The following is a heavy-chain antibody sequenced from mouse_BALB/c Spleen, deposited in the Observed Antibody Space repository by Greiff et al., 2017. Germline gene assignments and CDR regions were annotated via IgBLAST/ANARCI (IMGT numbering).Heavy chain of an antibody. CDR3: TREGYYGSSGGFAY. CDR2: INSNGGST. Sequence: DVMLVESGGGLVKLGGSLKLSCAASGFTFSSYYMSWVRQTPEKRLELVAAINSNGGSTYYPDTVKGRFTISRDNAKNTLYLQMSSLKSEDTAMYYCTREGYYGSSGGFAYWGQGTLVTVSA. J-gene: IGHJ3*01. V-gene: IGHV5-6-2*01. CDR1: GFTFSSYY. D-gene: IGHD1-1*01.